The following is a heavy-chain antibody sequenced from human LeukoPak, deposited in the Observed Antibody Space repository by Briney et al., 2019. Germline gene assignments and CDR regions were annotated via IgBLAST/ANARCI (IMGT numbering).Heavy chain of an antibody. CDR2: ISAYSGNT. D-gene: IGHD5-12*01. V-gene: IGHV1-18*01. CDR1: GYTFTSYG. CDR3: ARAPEREYSGYAADY. Sequence: ASVKVSCKASGYTFTSYGISWVRQAPGQGLEWMGWISAYSGNTNYAQNLQGRVTMTTDTSTSTAYMEVRSLGSDDTAVYYCARAPEREYSGYAADYWGQGTLVTVSS. J-gene: IGHJ4*02.